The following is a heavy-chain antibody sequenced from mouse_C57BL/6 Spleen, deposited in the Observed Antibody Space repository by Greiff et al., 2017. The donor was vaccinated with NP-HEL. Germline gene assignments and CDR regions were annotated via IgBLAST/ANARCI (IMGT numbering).Heavy chain of an antibody. CDR1: GYTFTDYY. J-gene: IGHJ4*01. V-gene: IGHV1-26*01. Sequence: VQLQQSGPELVKPGASVKISCKASGYTFTDYYMNWVKQSHGKSLEWIGDINPNNGGTSYNQKFKGKATLTVDKSSSTAYMELRSLTSEDSAVYYCARWGSNYEGDAMDYWGQGTSVTVSS. CDR2: INPNNGGT. D-gene: IGHD2-5*01. CDR3: ARWGSNYEGDAMDY.